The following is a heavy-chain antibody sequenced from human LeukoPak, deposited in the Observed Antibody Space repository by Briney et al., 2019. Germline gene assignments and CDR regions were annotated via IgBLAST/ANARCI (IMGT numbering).Heavy chain of an antibody. CDR1: GFTFSSYA. CDR2: ISGSGGST. V-gene: IGHV3-23*01. J-gene: IGHJ4*02. D-gene: IGHD1-26*01. CDR3: AKGIESSGSYYTGFDY. Sequence: QPGGSLRLSCAASGFTFSSYAMSWVRQAPGKGLEWVSGISGSGGSTYYADSVEGRFTISRGNSKTTLYLQMNSLRAEDTAVYYCAKGIESSGSYYTGFDYWGQGTLVTVSS.